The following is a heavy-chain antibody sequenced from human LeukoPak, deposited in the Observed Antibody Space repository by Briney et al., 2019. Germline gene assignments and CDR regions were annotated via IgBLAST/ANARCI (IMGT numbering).Heavy chain of an antibody. CDR3: ARDNWGSTSLIRSYFDY. CDR2: ISWDGGST. V-gene: IGHV3-43*01. J-gene: IGHJ4*02. CDR1: GFTFDDYT. Sequence: GGSLRLSCAASGFTFDDYTMHWVRQAPGKGLEWVSLISWDGGSTYYADSVKGRFTISRDNSKNTLYLQMNSLRAEDTAVYYCARDNWGSTSLIRSYFDYWGQGTLVTVSS. D-gene: IGHD2-2*01.